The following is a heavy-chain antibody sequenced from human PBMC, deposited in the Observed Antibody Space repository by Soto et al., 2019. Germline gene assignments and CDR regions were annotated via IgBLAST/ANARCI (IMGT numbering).Heavy chain of an antibody. CDR3: ASLRLLEWFNYYMDV. V-gene: IGHV4-34*01. J-gene: IGHJ6*03. CDR2: VSHMGVS. Sequence: TSETLSLTCDVSGELYGPYHWAWIRQAPGKGLEWIGEVSHMGVSNYNPALMNRVAISVDTPKKQFSLRLTSVTAADTAVYCCASLRLLEWFNYYMDVWGQGTPVTVSS. CDR1: GELYGPYH. D-gene: IGHD3-3*01.